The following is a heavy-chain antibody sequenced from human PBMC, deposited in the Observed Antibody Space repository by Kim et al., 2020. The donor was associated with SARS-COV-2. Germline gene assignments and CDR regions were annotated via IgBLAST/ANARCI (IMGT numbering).Heavy chain of an antibody. CDR2: IRSKAYGGTT. CDR3: TRAHNIGRCAYYYYYCMDG. J-gene: IGHJ6*03. CDR1: GFTFGDYA. V-gene: IGHV3-49*04. D-gene: IGHD5-12*01. Sequence: GGSLRLSCTASGFTFGDYAMSWVRQAPGKGLEWVGFIRSKAYGGTTEYAASVKGRFTISRDDSKSIAYLQMNSLKTEDTAVYYCTRAHNIGRCAYYYYYCMDGWGKGTTVTVSS.